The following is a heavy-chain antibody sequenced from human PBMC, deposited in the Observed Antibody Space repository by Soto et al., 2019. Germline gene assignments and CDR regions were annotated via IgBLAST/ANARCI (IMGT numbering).Heavy chain of an antibody. CDR2: ISGSGGST. Sequence: EVQLLESGGGLVQPGGSLSLSCAASGFTFSTYAITWVRQAPGKGLEWVSTISGSGGSTYYADSVHGRFSISRDNYKSTMYLQMNSLRARDTAVYYCAKQHVYESSGYYYEDVQHWGQSTRVTVSS. J-gene: IGHJ1*01. V-gene: IGHV3-23*01. CDR3: AKQHVYESSGYYYEDVQH. D-gene: IGHD3-22*01. CDR1: GFTFSTYA.